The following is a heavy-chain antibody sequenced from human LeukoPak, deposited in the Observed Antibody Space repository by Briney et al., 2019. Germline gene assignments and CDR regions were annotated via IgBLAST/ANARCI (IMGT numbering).Heavy chain of an antibody. V-gene: IGHV4-39*07. Sequence: PSETLSLTCAVYGGSFSGYYWGWIPQPPGKGLEWIGSIYYSGSTYYNPSLKSRVTISVVTSKNQFSLKLNSVTAADTAVYYCARETWQQWLLMEFDYWGQGTLVTVSS. D-gene: IGHD5-18*01. CDR2: IYYSGST. CDR3: ARETWQQWLLMEFDY. CDR1: GGSFSGYY. J-gene: IGHJ4*02.